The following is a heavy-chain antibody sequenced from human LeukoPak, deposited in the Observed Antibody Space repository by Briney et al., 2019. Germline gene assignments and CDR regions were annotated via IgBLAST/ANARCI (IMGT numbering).Heavy chain of an antibody. Sequence: GESLKISCKGSGFTFTEYWIGWVRQVPGEGLEWMGIIYPPDSQTLYSPSFQGHVTISADKSITTLYPQWSSLKVSDTAMYYCAKRRRDQLLLGDWFDPWGQGTLVTVSS. D-gene: IGHD3-16*01. J-gene: IGHJ5*02. CDR3: AKRRRDQLLLGDWFDP. V-gene: IGHV5-51*01. CDR1: GFTFTEYW. CDR2: IYPPDSQT.